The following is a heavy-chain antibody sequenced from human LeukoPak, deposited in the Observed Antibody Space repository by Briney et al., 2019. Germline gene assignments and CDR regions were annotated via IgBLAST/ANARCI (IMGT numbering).Heavy chain of an antibody. CDR2: IYTSGST. J-gene: IGHJ1*01. D-gene: IGHD3-10*01. CDR3: ARDCESLFGEPRAEYFQH. V-gene: IGHV4-4*07. CDR1: GGSISSYY. Sequence: SETLSLTCTVSGGSISSYYWSWIRQPAGKGLEWIGRIYTSGSTNYNPSLKSRVTMSVDTSKNQFSLKLSSVTAADTAVYYCARDCESLFGEPRAEYFQHWGQGTLVTVSS.